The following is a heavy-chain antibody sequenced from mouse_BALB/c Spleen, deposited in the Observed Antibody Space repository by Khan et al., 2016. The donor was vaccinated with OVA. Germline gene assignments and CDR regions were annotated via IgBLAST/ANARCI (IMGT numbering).Heavy chain of an antibody. V-gene: IGHV5-6-3*01. CDR1: GFTFSSYG. CDR2: INSDGGST. Sequence: EVELVESGGGLVQPGGSLKLSCAASGFTFSSYGMSWVRQTPDKRLELVATINSDGGSTYYPDSVKGRFTISRDNAKNTLYLQMSSLKSEDTAMYYCARDGYYYFAYWGQGTTLTVSS. CDR3: ARDGYYYFAY. J-gene: IGHJ2*01. D-gene: IGHD2-3*01.